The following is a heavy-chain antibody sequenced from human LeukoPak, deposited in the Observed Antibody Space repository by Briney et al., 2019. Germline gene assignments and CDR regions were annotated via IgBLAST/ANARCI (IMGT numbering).Heavy chain of an antibody. Sequence: SVKVSCKASGGTFSSYAISWVRQAPGQGLEWMGGITPIFGTANYAQKFQGRVTITADESTSTAYMELSSLRPEDTAVYYCARDLGDDSSGYYAGWGQGTLVTVSS. D-gene: IGHD3-22*01. V-gene: IGHV1-69*13. J-gene: IGHJ4*02. CDR1: GGTFSSYA. CDR3: ARDLGDDSSGYYAG. CDR2: ITPIFGTA.